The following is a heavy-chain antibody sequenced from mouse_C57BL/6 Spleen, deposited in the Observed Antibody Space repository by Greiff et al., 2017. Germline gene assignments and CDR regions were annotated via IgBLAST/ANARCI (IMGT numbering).Heavy chain of an antibody. CDR2: IDPSDSYT. CDR3: ARKQEYFDY. CDR1: GYTFTSYW. V-gene: IGHV1-50*01. Sequence: QVQLKQPGAELVKPGASVKLSCKASGYTFTSYWMQWVKQRPGQGLEWIGEIDPSDSYTNYNQKFKGKATLTVDTSSSTAYMQLSSLPSEDSAVYYCARKQEYFDYWGKGTTLTVSS. J-gene: IGHJ2*01.